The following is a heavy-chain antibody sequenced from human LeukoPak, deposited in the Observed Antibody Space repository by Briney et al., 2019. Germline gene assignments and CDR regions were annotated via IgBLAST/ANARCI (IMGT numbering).Heavy chain of an antibody. CDR1: GFTFSSYS. CDR2: ISGSSGII. CDR3: VRDPLARDGFNSLDY. D-gene: IGHD5-24*01. V-gene: IGHV3-48*04. Sequence: GGSLRLSCAASGFTFSSYSMNWVRQAPGKGLEWLSYISGSSGIILYADSVKGRFTMSRDNAKSSLYLQMNSLRAEDTAVYYCVRDPLARDGFNSLDYWGQGTLVTVSS. J-gene: IGHJ4*02.